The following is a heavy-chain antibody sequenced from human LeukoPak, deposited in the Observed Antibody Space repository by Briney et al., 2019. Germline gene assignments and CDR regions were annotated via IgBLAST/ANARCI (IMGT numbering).Heavy chain of an antibody. Sequence: QPGGSLRLSCAASGFTFSSYARSWVRQAPGKGLEWVSLIDGDATGTYYADSVRGRFTISRDKSKNTLYLQLNSLSAEDTAIYYWSKDRRRGDGQEEFYFWGQGTLVTVSS. V-gene: IGHV3-23*01. CDR3: SKDRRRGDGQEEFYF. CDR1: GFTFSSYA. J-gene: IGHJ4*02. D-gene: IGHD3-16*01. CDR2: IDGDATGT.